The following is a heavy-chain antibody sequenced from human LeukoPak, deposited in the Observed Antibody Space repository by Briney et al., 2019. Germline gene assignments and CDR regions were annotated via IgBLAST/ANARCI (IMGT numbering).Heavy chain of an antibody. Sequence: GGSLRLSCAASGFTFSSYWMHWVRQAPGKGLVWVSRINSDGSSTSYADSVKGRFTISRDNAKNTLYLQMNSLRAEDTAVYYCARDPERGYYYYMDVWGKGTTVTISS. D-gene: IGHD3-10*01. CDR1: GFTFSSYW. CDR3: ARDPERGYYYYMDV. V-gene: IGHV3-74*01. CDR2: INSDGSST. J-gene: IGHJ6*03.